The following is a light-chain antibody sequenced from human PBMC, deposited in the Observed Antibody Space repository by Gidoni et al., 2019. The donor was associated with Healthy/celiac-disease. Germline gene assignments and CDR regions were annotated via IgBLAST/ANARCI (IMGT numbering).Light chain of an antibody. CDR1: QSIRSW. CDR2: KAS. CDR3: QQYNSYSPYS. V-gene: IGKV1-5*03. Sequence: DIQMTQSPSTLSASVGDRVTITCRASQSIRSWLAWYQQKPGKAPKLLIYKASSFESGVPSRFSGSGSGTEFTLTISSLQPDDFATYYCQQYNSYSPYSFGQGTKLEIK. J-gene: IGKJ2*03.